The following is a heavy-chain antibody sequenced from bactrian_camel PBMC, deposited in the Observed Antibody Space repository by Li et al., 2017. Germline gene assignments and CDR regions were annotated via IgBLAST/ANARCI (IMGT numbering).Heavy chain of an antibody. CDR2: IYTGSGAT. V-gene: IGHV3S1*01. CDR1: GSTDGTWC. D-gene: IGHD5*01. Sequence: HVQLVESGGGSVQTGGSLSLSCEISGSTDGTWCMAWYRQGPTKDREGVGFIYTGSGATYYTDSVKGRFTVSQDSANNILTLQMSNLKPEDTAMYYCAARRWLPHYGLTCPLYSYDSYGQGTQVTVS. J-gene: IGHJ4*01.